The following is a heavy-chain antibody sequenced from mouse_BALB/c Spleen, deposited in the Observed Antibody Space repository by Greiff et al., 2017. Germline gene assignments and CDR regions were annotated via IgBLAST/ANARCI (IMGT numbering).Heavy chain of an antibody. CDR2: IYPGDGDT. V-gene: IGHV1-87*01. D-gene: IGHD2-4*01. J-gene: IGHJ3*01. CDR1: GYTFTSYW. Sequence: VQLQQSGAELARPGASVKLSCKASGYTFTSYWMQWVKQRPGQGLEWIGAIYPGDGDTRYTQKFKGKATLTADKSSSTAYMQLSSLASEDSAVYYCAREVYYDYDSWFAYWGQGTLVTVSA. CDR3: AREVYYDYDSWFAY.